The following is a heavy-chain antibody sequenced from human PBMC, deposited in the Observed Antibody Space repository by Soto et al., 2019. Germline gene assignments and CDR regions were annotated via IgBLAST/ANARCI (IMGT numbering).Heavy chain of an antibody. Sequence: WGSLRLSCAASGFTFSSYGMHWVRQAPGKGLEWVAVISYDGSNKYYADSVKGRFTISRDNSKNTLYLQMNSLRAEDTAVYYCGKGVSTPPYYYYGMDVWGQGTTVTGSS. CDR3: GKGVSTPPYYYYGMDV. D-gene: IGHD2-2*01. CDR1: GFTFSSYG. CDR2: ISYDGSNK. J-gene: IGHJ6*02. V-gene: IGHV3-30*18.